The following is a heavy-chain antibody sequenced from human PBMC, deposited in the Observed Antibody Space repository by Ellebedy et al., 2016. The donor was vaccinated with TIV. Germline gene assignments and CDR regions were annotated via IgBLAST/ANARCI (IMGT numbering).Heavy chain of an antibody. J-gene: IGHJ6*03. Sequence: ASVTVSCXASGYTFTNYGLSWVRQPPGQGLELMGWISGYNGNTNYAQKLQGRVTMTTDTSTSTAYMELRSLRSDDTAVYYCARFPGPLRRNYYYYMDVWGKGTTVTVSS. D-gene: IGHD4-17*01. CDR2: ISGYNGNT. V-gene: IGHV1-18*01. CDR1: GYTFTNYG. CDR3: ARFPGPLRRNYYYYMDV.